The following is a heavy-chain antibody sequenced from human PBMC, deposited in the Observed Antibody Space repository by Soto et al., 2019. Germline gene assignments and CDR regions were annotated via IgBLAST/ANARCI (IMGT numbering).Heavy chain of an antibody. Sequence: SETLSLTCTVSGGSISSGDYYWSWIRQPPGKGLEWIGYIYYSGSTYYNPSLKSRVTISVDTSKNQFSLKLSSVTAADTAVYYCARAQGSGSYGPLYYYYYGMDVWGQGTTVTVS. CDR1: GGSISSGDYY. J-gene: IGHJ6*02. CDR2: IYYSGST. D-gene: IGHD3-10*01. CDR3: ARAQGSGSYGPLYYYYYGMDV. V-gene: IGHV4-30-4*01.